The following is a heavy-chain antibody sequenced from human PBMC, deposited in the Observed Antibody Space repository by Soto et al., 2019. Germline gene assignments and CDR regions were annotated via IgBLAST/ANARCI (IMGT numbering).Heavy chain of an antibody. J-gene: IGHJ5*02. CDR2: INAGNGDT. CDR3: ARGLYPSTSANSWFDT. Sequence: RLEWMGCINAGNGDTKSSQKFQGRVSITRDTSANTAYMELTSLTSEDTAVYYCARGLYPSTSANSWFDTWGQGTLLSVYS. D-gene: IGHD3-3*01. V-gene: IGHV1-3*01.